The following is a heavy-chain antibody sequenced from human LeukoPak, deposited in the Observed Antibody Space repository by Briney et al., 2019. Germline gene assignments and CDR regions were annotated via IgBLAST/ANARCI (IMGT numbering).Heavy chain of an antibody. CDR1: GGTFSSYV. D-gene: IGHD3-10*01. J-gene: IGHJ6*03. Sequence: GASAKVSCKAPGGTFSSYVISWVRQAPGQGLEWMGGIIPIFGTANYAQKFQGRVTITTDESTSTAYMELSSLRSEDTAVYYCAAQYGLGYYYYMDVWGKGTTVTVSS. V-gene: IGHV1-69*05. CDR2: IIPIFGTA. CDR3: AAQYGLGYYYYMDV.